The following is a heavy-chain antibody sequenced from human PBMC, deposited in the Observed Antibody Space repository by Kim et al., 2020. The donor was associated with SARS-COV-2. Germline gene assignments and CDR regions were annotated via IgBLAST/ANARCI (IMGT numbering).Heavy chain of an antibody. Sequence: SETLSLTCTVSGGSISSSSYYWGWIRQPPGKGLEWIGSIYYSGSTYYNPSLKSRVTISVDTSKNQFSLKLSSVTAADTAVYYCARRGHTYYDYVWGSYPRPDAFDIWGQGTMVTVSS. CDR2: IYYSGST. CDR1: GGSISSSSYY. CDR3: ARRGHTYYDYVWGSYPRPDAFDI. J-gene: IGHJ3*02. D-gene: IGHD3-16*02. V-gene: IGHV4-39*01.